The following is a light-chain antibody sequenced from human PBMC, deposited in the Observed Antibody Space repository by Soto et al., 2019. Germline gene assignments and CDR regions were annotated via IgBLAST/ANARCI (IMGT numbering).Light chain of an antibody. CDR2: EGS. J-gene: IGLJ2*01. V-gene: IGLV2-23*01. Sequence: QSVLTQPASVSGSPGQSITISCTGTSSDVGSYNLVSWYQQHPGKAPKLMIYEGSKRPSGVSNRFSGSKSGNTASLTISGLQAEDEDDYYCCSYAGSSTVVFGGGTKVTVL. CDR3: CSYAGSSTVV. CDR1: SSDVGSYNL.